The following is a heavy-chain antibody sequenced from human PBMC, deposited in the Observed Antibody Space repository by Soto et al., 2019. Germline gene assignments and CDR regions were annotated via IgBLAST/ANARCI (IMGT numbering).Heavy chain of an antibody. J-gene: IGHJ6*03. D-gene: IGHD4-17*01. CDR2: IYYSGST. V-gene: IGHV4-39*01. CDR1: GGSISSSSYY. CDR3: ARSPREYGDYDPYSYYYMDV. Sequence: QLQLQESGPGLVKPSETLSLTCTVSGGSISSSSYYWGWIRQPPGKGLEWIGSIYYSGSTYYNPSLKSRVTLSVDTSKNQFSLKLSSVTAADTAVYYCARSPREYGDYDPYSYYYMDVWGKGTTVTVSS.